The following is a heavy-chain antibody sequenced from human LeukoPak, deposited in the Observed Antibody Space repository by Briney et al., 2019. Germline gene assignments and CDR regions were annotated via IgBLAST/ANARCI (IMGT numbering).Heavy chain of an antibody. J-gene: IGHJ4*02. Sequence: SETLSLTCTVSGGSISSYYWSWIRQPPGKGLEWIGYIYHSGSTYYNPSLKSRVTISVDRSKNQFSLKLSSVTAADTAVYYCAHTAAGTGRFDYWGQGTLVTVSS. CDR2: IYHSGST. V-gene: IGHV4-59*04. CDR1: GGSISSYY. D-gene: IGHD6-13*01. CDR3: AHTAAGTGRFDY.